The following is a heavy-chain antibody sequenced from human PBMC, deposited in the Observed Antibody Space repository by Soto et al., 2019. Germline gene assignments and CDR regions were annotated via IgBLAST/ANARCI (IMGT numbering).Heavy chain of an antibody. Sequence: QVQLVQSGAEVKKPGSSVKVSCKASGGTFSSYAITWVRQAPGQGLEWMGRIIPIFGTANYNQKFQGRVTTTADESTSTAYMELSRVRSEDTAVYYCASNEYSTTFSYYGMDVWGQGTTVTVSS. CDR2: IIPIFGTA. V-gene: IGHV1-69*01. D-gene: IGHD6-6*01. CDR1: GGTFSSYA. CDR3: ASNEYSTTFSYYGMDV. J-gene: IGHJ6*02.